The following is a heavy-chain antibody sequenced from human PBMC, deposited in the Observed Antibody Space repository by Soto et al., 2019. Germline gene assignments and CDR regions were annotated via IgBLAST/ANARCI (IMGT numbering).Heavy chain of an antibody. D-gene: IGHD2-2*01. CDR1: GYTFTSYY. CDR2: INPSGGST. Sequence: QVQLVQSGAEVKKPGASVKVSCKASGYTFTSYYMHWVRQAPGQGLEWMGIINPSGGSTSYAQKFQGRVTMTRDKSTSTVYMELSSLRSEDTAVYYCAREEGYCSSTSCYYFDYWGQGTLVTVSS. V-gene: IGHV1-46*01. CDR3: AREEGYCSSTSCYYFDY. J-gene: IGHJ4*02.